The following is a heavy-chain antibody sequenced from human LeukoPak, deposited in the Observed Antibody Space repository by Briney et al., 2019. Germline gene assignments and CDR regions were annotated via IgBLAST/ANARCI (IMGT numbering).Heavy chain of an antibody. D-gene: IGHD1-26*01. CDR2: IEQDGSDK. J-gene: IGHJ4*02. CDR1: GFTFTNYW. Sequence: GGSLRLSCAVSGFTFTNYWMTWVRQAPGKGLEWVANIEQDGSDKYYVDSVVGRFTISRNNAQNLLYLHMNSLRAEDTGVYYCAKSGGFFDTWGQGTLVTVSS. V-gene: IGHV3-7*01. CDR3: AKSGGFFDT.